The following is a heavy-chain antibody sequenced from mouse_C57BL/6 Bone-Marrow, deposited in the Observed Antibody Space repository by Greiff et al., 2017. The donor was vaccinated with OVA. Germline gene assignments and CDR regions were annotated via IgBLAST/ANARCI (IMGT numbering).Heavy chain of an antibody. CDR1: EYEFPSHD. D-gene: IGHD6-1*01. CDR3: ARRGSYWYFDV. Sequence: EVMLVESGGGLVQPGESLKLSCESNEYEFPSHDMSWVRKTPEKRLELVAAINSDGGSTYSPDTMERRFIISRDNTKQTLYLQMSSLRSDDTAMYYCARRGSYWYFDVWGTGTTVTVSS. V-gene: IGHV5-2*03. J-gene: IGHJ1*03. CDR2: INSDGGST.